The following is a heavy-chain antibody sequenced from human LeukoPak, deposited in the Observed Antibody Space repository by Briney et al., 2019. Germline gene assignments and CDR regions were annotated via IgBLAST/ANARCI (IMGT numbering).Heavy chain of an antibody. Sequence: ASVKVSCKASGYIFSTYYMHWVRQAPGQGLEWMGMINPSAGSTSYAQKFQGRVTMTRDMSTSTVYMELSSLRSEDTAVYYCARDLSTVTTLVYWGQGTLVTVSS. V-gene: IGHV1-46*01. CDR2: INPSAGST. J-gene: IGHJ4*02. CDR1: GYIFSTYY. D-gene: IGHD4-17*01. CDR3: ARDLSTVTTLVY.